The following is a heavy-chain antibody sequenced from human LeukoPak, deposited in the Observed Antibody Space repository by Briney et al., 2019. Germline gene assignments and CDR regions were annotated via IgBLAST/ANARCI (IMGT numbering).Heavy chain of an antibody. V-gene: IGHV3-21*01. J-gene: IGHJ4*02. D-gene: IGHD6-13*01. CDR1: GFTFSSYD. Sequence: GGSLRLSCAASGFTFSSYDMNWVRQAPGKGLEWVSSISSSSTYIYYADSVKGRSTISRDNAKNSLYLQMNSLRAEDTAVYYCARQLGSSIWDYWGQGTLVTVSS. CDR2: ISSSSTYI. CDR3: ARQLGSSIWDY.